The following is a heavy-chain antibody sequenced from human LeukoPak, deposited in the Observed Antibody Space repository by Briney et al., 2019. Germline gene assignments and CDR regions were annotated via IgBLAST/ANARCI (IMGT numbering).Heavy chain of an antibody. Sequence: SQTLSVTCTVSGGSISSGGYYWSWIRQPPGKGLEWIGYIYHSRSTYYNPSLKSRVTISVDRSKNQFSLKLSSVTAAVTAVYYCASDVFYASGSYGFDYWGQGTLVTVSS. V-gene: IGHV4-30-2*01. CDR3: ASDVFYASGSYGFDY. CDR1: GGSISSGGYY. CDR2: IYHSRST. J-gene: IGHJ4*02. D-gene: IGHD3-10*01.